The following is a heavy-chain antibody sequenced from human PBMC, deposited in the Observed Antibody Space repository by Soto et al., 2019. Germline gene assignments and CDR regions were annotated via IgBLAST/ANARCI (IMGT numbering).Heavy chain of an antibody. CDR1: GYTFTSYG. D-gene: IGHD2-15*01. CDR3: ARVVVVAAREGYDAFDI. Sequence: GASVKVSCKASGYTFTSYGISWVRQAPGQGLEWMGWISAYNGNTNYAQKLQGRATMTTDTSTSTAYMELRSLRSDNTAVYYCARVVVVAAREGYDAFDIWGQGTMVTVSS. CDR2: ISAYNGNT. V-gene: IGHV1-18*01. J-gene: IGHJ3*02.